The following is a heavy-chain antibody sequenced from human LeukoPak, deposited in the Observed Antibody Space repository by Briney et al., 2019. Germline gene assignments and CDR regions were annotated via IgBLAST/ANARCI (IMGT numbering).Heavy chain of an antibody. J-gene: IGHJ3*02. V-gene: IGHV3-23*01. CDR2: ISSSSANT. CDR3: AKGLRRDAFDI. Sequence: GGSLRLSCEASGFSFSRYAMTWVRQAPGKGLEWVSYISSSSANTYYADSVKGRFTISRDNSQNTLYLQMNSLRAEDTAVYYCAKGLRRDAFDIWGQGTMVTVSS. CDR1: GFSFSRYA.